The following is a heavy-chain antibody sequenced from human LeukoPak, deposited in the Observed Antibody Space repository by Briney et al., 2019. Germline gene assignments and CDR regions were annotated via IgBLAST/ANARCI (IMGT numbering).Heavy chain of an antibody. J-gene: IGHJ4*02. CDR2: TRNKANSYTT. CDR1: GFTLSDHY. CDR3: ARDTSVSFDY. D-gene: IGHD2-2*01. V-gene: IGHV3-72*01. Sequence: GGSLRLSCAASGFTLSDHYMVWVRQAPGKGLEWVGRTRNKANSYTTGYAASVKGRFTISRDDSKSSLYLQMNSLKTEDTAVYWCARDTSVSFDYWGRGTLVTVSS.